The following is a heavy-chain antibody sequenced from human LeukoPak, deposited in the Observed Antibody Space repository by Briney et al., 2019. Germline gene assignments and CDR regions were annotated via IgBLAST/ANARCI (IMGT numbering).Heavy chain of an antibody. CDR2: IFYSGDS. D-gene: IGHD3-10*01. CDR3: ARHHNYPEFKRGFDP. CDR1: GDTMTNFF. J-gene: IGHJ5*02. V-gene: IGHV4-59*08. Sequence: SETLSLTCTVSGDTMTNFFWSWIRQTPGKGPEWIAYIFYSGDSNHNPSLKGRVTISVDTSKNQFSLRLNSVTAADTAVYYCARHHNYPEFKRGFDPWGQGTLVTVSS.